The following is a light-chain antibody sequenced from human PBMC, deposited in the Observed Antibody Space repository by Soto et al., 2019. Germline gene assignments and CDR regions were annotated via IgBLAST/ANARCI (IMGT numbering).Light chain of an antibody. CDR2: EVS. CDR1: SSDVGGYNY. CDR3: SSSAGSNNSPCV. V-gene: IGLV2-8*01. J-gene: IGLJ1*01. Sequence: QSVLTQPPSASGSPGQSVTISCTGTSSDVGGYNYVSWYQQHPGKAPKLMIYEVSKRPSGVPDRFSGSKSGNTASLTVSGLQAEDEADYYCSSSAGSNNSPCVFGTGNKVPVL.